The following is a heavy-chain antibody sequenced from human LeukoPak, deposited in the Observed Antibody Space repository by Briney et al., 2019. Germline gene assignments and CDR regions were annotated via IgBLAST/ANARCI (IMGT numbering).Heavy chain of an antibody. CDR1: GLTFSSYS. J-gene: IGHJ3*02. Sequence: PGGSLRLSCAASGLTFSSYSMNWVRQAPGKGLEWVSSISSSSSYIYYADSVKGRFTISRDNAKNSLYLQMNSLRAEDTAVYYCARYGGNDAFDIWGQGTMVTVSS. D-gene: IGHD4-23*01. CDR3: ARYGGNDAFDI. CDR2: ISSSSSYI. V-gene: IGHV3-21*01.